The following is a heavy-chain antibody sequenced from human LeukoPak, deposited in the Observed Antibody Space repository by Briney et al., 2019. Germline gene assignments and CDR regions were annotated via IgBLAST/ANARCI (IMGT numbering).Heavy chain of an antibody. CDR3: TKFDY. CDR2: ISDSGDTP. V-gene: IGHV3-23*01. J-gene: IGHJ4*02. CDR1: GFTFSNYA. Sequence: GGSLRLSCAASGFTFSNYALSWVRQAPGKGLEWVSVISDSGDTPYYADSVKGLFTISRDNSKNTLFLQMNSLRAEDTALYYCTKFDYWGQGTLVTVSS.